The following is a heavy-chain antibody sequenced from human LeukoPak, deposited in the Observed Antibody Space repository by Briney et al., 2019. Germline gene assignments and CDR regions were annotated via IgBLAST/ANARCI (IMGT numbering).Heavy chain of an antibody. J-gene: IGHJ3*02. CDR2: IYPGDSDT. V-gene: IGHV5-51*01. CDR1: GYSFTSYW. CDR3: ARQDYDFWSGFPGPLDI. Sequence: GESLKISCKGSGYSFTSYWIGWVRQTPGKGLEWMGIIYPGDSDTRYSPSFQGQVTISADKSISAAYLQWSSLKASDTAMYYCARQDYDFWSGFPGPLDIWGQGTMVTVST. D-gene: IGHD3-3*01.